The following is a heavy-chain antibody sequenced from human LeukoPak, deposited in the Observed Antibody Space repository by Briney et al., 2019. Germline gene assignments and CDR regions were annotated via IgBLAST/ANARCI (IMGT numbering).Heavy chain of an antibody. CDR1: GGSISSYY. V-gene: IGHV4-59*01. CDR2: IYYSGST. J-gene: IGHJ4*02. D-gene: IGHD5-18*01. Sequence: PSETLSLTCTASGGSISSYYWSWIRQPPGKGLEWIGYIYYSGSTNYNPSLKSRVTISVDTSKNQFSLKLSSVTAADTAVYYCARVVGGYVGYIFDYWGQGTLVTVSS. CDR3: ARVVGGYVGYIFDY.